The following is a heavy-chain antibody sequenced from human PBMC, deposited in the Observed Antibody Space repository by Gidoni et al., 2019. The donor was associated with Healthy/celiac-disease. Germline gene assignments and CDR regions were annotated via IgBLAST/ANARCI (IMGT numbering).Heavy chain of an antibody. CDR2: ISSSSSYI. CDR1: GFTFSSYS. Sequence: EVQLVESGGGLVKPGGSLRLSCAASGFTFSSYSMNWVRQAPGKGLEWVSSISSSSSYIYYADSVKGRFTISRDNAKNSLYLQMNSLRAEDTAVYYCARAVWDYGDSKGDYWGQGTLVTVSS. V-gene: IGHV3-21*01. J-gene: IGHJ4*02. CDR3: ARAVWDYGDSKGDY. D-gene: IGHD4-17*01.